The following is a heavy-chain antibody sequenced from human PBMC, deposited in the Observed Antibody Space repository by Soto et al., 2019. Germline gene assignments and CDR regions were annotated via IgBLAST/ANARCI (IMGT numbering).Heavy chain of an antibody. CDR2: INHSGST. CDR3: ARDLLGAAYWYFDL. V-gene: IGHV4-34*01. D-gene: IGHD1-26*01. J-gene: IGHJ2*01. Sequence: YWIGWVRQMPGKGLEWIGEINHSGSTNYNPSLKSRVTISVDTSKNQFSLKLSSVTAADTAVYYCARDLLGAAYWYFDLWGRGTLVTVSS. CDR1: Y.